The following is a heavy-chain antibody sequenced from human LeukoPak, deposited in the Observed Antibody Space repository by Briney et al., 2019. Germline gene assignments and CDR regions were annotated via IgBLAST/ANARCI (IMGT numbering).Heavy chain of an antibody. CDR1: GXTFDDFG. D-gene: IGHD2-2*01. Sequence: GGSLRLSCAASGXTFDDFGMSWVRQAPGKGLEWVSGINWNGGSTGYADSVKGRFTISRDNAKNSLYLQLNSLRAEDTALYYCARDPYIVVVPAAILAGVYYYYYGMDVWGQGTTVTVSS. CDR3: ARDPYIVVVPAAILAGVYYYYYGMDV. CDR2: INWNGGST. V-gene: IGHV3-20*04. J-gene: IGHJ6*02.